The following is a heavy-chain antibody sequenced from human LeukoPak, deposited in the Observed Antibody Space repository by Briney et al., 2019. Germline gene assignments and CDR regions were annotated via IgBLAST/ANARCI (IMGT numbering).Heavy chain of an antibody. CDR3: ARAGYRYTVLFDY. CDR2: IYTSGST. Sequence: SQTLSLTCTVSGGSISSGSYYWSWIRQPAGKGLEWIGRIYTSGSTNYNPSLKSRVTISVDTSKNQFSRKLSSVTAADTAVYYCARAGYRYTVLFDYWGQGTLVTVSS. V-gene: IGHV4-61*02. J-gene: IGHJ4*02. D-gene: IGHD3-16*02. CDR1: GGSISSGSYY.